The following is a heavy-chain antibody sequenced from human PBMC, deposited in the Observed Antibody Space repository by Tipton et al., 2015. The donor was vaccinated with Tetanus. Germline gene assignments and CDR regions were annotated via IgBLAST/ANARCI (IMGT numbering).Heavy chain of an antibody. CDR2: ISSTTSYI. Sequence: SLRLSCVASGFTFKKYAISWVRQAPGRGLEWVSSISSTTSYIYYSDSVKGRFTISRDNAKNSLYLQMNSLTADDTAVYFCASGSSLDYWGQGTLVTVSS. J-gene: IGHJ4*02. CDR3: ASGSSLDY. D-gene: IGHD6-6*01. V-gene: IGHV3-21*01. CDR1: GFTFKKYA.